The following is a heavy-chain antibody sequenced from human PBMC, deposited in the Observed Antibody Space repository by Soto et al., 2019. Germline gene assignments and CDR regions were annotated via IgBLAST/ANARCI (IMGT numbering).Heavy chain of an antibody. D-gene: IGHD5-18*01. CDR1: GGTFSNYA. V-gene: IGHV1-69*15. Sequence: QVQLVQSGAEVKKPGSSVKVSCKASGGTFSNYAITWVRQAPGQGLEWLGRIIPIFGSANYAQKFQGRVTPINGSTNDAPNLRSRITITADETKNTAHMKLSRQRSDDTAVYYCAKAGGKDGVIGDWFVPWGQGTLVSVCS. CDR2: IIPIFGSA. J-gene: IGHJ5*02. CDR3: HMKLSRQRSDDTAVYYCAKAGGKDGVIGDWFVP.